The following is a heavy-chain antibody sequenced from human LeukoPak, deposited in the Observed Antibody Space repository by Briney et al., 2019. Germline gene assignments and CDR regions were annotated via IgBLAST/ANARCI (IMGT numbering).Heavy chain of an antibody. J-gene: IGHJ6*02. CDR1: GGSISGGSYY. CDR3: ARDIVATYGGYYYYGMDV. Sequence: PSETLSLTCTVSGGSISGGSYYWGWIRQPPGKGLEWIGSIYYSGSTYYNPSLKSRVTISVDTSKNQFSLKLSSVTAADTAVFYCARDIVATYGGYYYYGMDVWGQGTTVTVSS. V-gene: IGHV4-39*01. CDR2: IYYSGST. D-gene: IGHD5-12*01.